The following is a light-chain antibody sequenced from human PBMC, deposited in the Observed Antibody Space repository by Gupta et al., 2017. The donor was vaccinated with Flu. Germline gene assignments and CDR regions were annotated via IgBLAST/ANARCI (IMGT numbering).Light chain of an antibody. J-gene: IGKJ4*01. CDR1: QSVSSY. V-gene: IGKV3-11*01. CDR3: QQRSNWPLT. CDR2: DAS. Sequence: PATLSLSPGERATLSCRASQSVSSYLAWYQQKPGQAPRLLIYDASNRATDIPARFSGSGSGTXFTLTIXSLEPEDFAVYYCQQRSNWPLTFGXGTKVEIK.